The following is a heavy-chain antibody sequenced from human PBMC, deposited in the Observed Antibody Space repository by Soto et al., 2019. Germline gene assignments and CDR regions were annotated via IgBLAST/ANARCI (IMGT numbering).Heavy chain of an antibody. J-gene: IGHJ4*02. CDR2: IKQDGSEK. CDR3: GGREMTTILHYFVD. CDR1: GFTFSTYW. D-gene: IGHD4-4*01. V-gene: IGHV3-7*02. Sequence: EVQLVESGGGLVQPGGSLRLSCAASGFTFSTYWMSWVRQAPGKGLEWVASIKQDGSEKYYVDSVKGQFTISRDNAKNSLYLQMNSLRSEDKAVYYCGGREMTTILHYFVDWVQGTLVTVAS.